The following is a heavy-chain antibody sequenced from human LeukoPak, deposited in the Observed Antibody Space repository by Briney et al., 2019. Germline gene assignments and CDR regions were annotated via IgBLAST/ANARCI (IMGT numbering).Heavy chain of an antibody. Sequence: GRSLRLSCAASGFTFSSYAMSWVRQVPGKGLEWVSAISGSGGSTYYADSVKGRFTISRDNSKNTLYLQMNSLRAEDTAVYYCAKDLYGNFDYWGQGTLVTVSS. CDR3: AKDLYGNFDY. D-gene: IGHD2/OR15-2a*01. V-gene: IGHV3-23*01. CDR1: GFTFSSYA. CDR2: ISGSGGST. J-gene: IGHJ4*02.